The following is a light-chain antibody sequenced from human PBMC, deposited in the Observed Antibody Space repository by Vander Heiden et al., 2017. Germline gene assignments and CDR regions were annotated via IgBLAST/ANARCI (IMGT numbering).Light chain of an antibody. Sequence: VLTPYPGALSLSPGERTTLPCSASRSVSSSYVAWYQQKPGQAPRLLIYGASSRATGIPDRFSGSGSGTDFTLTISRLEPEDFAVYYCQQYGSSPLTFGGGTKVEIK. CDR1: RSVSSSY. V-gene: IGKV3-20*01. J-gene: IGKJ4*01. CDR2: GAS. CDR3: QQYGSSPLT.